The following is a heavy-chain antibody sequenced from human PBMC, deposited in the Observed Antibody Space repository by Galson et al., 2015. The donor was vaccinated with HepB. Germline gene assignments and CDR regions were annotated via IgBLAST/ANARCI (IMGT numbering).Heavy chain of an antibody. V-gene: IGHV3-48*03. D-gene: IGHD2-8*01. CDR3: ARDASSCINGVCHWAHYFDY. CDR2: MSATRNTI. Sequence: SLRLSCAASGFSFSESDMNWVRQAPGKGLEWISYMSATRNTIYYADSVKGRFTISRDTAKNSLYLQMTSLRAEDTAVYYCARDASSCINGVCHWAHYFDYWGQGALVTVSS. J-gene: IGHJ4*02. CDR1: GFSFSESD.